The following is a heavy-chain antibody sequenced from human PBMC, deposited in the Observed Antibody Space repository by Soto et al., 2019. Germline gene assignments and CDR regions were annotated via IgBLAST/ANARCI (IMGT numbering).Heavy chain of an antibody. Sequence: GGSLRLSCAASGFTVSSNYMSWVRQAPGKGLEWVSVIYSGGSTYYADSVKGRFTISRDNSKNTLYLQMNSLRAEDTAVYYCARSIKSYNYRVHFDYWGQGTLVTVSS. J-gene: IGHJ4*02. V-gene: IGHV3-53*01. CDR2: IYSGGST. D-gene: IGHD5-12*01. CDR1: GFTVSSNY. CDR3: ARSIKSYNYRVHFDY.